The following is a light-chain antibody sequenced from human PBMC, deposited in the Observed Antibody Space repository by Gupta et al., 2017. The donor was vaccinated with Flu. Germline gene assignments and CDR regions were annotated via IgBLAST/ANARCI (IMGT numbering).Light chain of an antibody. V-gene: IGKV2-28*01. J-gene: IGKJ4*01. CDR3: MQALQTPLT. Sequence: VTPAEPASISCRSSQVLLDSSAYNTLDWYVQKPGQSPQLPILLVSKRSPRVPDRFTGSGSLTDFTLKISRVEADDIVTHFSMQALQTPLTFGGGTKVEI. CDR2: LVS. CDR1: QVLLDSSAYNT.